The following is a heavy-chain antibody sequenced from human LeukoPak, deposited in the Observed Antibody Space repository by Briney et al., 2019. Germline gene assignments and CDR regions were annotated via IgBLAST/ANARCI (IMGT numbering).Heavy chain of an antibody. Sequence: ASVKVSCKASGYTFTSYDINWVRQATGQGLEWMGWMNPNSGNTGYAQKFQGRVTMTRNTSISTAYMELSSLRSEDTAVYYCARGSYGSGSSNFDYWGQGTLVTVSS. CDR2: MNPNSGNT. V-gene: IGHV1-8*01. D-gene: IGHD3-10*01. CDR3: ARGSYGSGSSNFDY. CDR1: GYTFTSYD. J-gene: IGHJ4*02.